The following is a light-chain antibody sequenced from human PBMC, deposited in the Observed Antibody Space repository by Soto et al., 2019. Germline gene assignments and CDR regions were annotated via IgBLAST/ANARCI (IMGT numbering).Light chain of an antibody. V-gene: IGLV2-14*01. CDR3: SSYEDSSILL. CDR2: EVS. CDR1: SSDIGYYNY. J-gene: IGLJ3*02. Sequence: QSALTQPASVYGSPGQSITISCTGTSSDIGYYNYVSWYQQHPGKAPKVLIYEVSNRPSGVSNRFSGSKSGNTASLTISGLPAEDEADYYCSSYEDSSILLFGGGTKLTVL.